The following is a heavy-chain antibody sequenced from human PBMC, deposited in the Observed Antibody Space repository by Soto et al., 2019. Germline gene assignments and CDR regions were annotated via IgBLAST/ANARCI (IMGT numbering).Heavy chain of an antibody. CDR2: INHSGST. CDR3: ARGVLLRVTAAGYYYYGMDV. CDR1: GGSFSGYY. Sequence: SETLSLTCAVYGGSFSGYYWSWIRQPPGKGLEWIGEINHSGSTNYNPSLKSRVTISVDTSKNQFSLKLSSVTAADTAVYYCARGVLLRVTAAGYYYYGMDVWGQGTTVTVSS. V-gene: IGHV4-34*01. D-gene: IGHD6-25*01. J-gene: IGHJ6*02.